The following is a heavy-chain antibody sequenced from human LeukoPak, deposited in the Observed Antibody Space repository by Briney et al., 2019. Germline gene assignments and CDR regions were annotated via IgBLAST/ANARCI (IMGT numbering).Heavy chain of an antibody. Sequence: SVKVSCKASGGTFSSYAISWVRQAPGQGLEWMGGIIPIFGTANYAQKSQGRVTITADESTSTAYMELSSLRSEDTAVYYCARDSYSSSVDYYGMDVWGQGTTVTVSS. J-gene: IGHJ6*02. CDR1: GGTFSSYA. CDR2: IIPIFGTA. V-gene: IGHV1-69*13. CDR3: ARDSYSSSVDYYGMDV. D-gene: IGHD6-13*01.